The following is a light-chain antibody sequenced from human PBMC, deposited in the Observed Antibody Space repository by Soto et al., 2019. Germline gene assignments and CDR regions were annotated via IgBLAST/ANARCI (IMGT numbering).Light chain of an antibody. J-gene: IGLJ3*02. V-gene: IGLV4-69*01. Sequence: QPVLTQSPSASASLGASVKLTCTLSSGHSSYAIAWHQQQPEKGPRYLMKLNSDGSHSQGDGIPDRFSGSSSGTERYLTISRLQSEDEADYYCQTWGTGFWVFGGGTKVTVL. CDR1: SGHSSYA. CDR3: QTWGTGFWV. CDR2: LNSDGSH.